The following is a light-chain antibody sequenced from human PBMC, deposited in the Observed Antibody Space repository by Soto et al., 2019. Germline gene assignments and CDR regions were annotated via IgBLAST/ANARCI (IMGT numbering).Light chain of an antibody. CDR1: LFGDGKTY. V-gene: IGKV2D-29*01. CDR2: DAY. J-gene: IGKJ5*01. Sequence: LFGDGKTYLYWYLQRPGQPPQLLIYDAYNRFSGVTARCSGSVAGTDVTLKISRVEAEDVGVYYCMQSTHVPSTFGQGTRLEI. CDR3: MQSTHVPST.